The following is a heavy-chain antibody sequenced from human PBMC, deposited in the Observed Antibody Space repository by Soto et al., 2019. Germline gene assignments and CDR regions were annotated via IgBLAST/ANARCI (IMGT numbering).Heavy chain of an antibody. D-gene: IGHD5-12*01. CDR2: NNVYNGDT. V-gene: IGHV1-18*04. J-gene: IGHJ4*02. CDR3: ARYALGVLLMATITFYQ. Sequence: QVQLVQSGAEVKKPGASMKVSCKASGYTFTSHGISWVRQAPGQELEWMGWNNVYNGDTNYARKFQGRVSMTADSSTNTAYLELSSLRSYDAAVYYCARYALGVLLMATITFYQWVQGP. CDR1: GYTFTSHG.